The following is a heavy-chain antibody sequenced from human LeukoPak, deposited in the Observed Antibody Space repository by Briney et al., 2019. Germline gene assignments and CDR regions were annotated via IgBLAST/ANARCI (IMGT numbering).Heavy chain of an antibody. CDR2: TWYDGSNK. Sequence: GRSLRLSCAASGFTFSSYGMHWVRQAPGKGLEWVAVTWYDGSNKYYADSVKGRFTISRDNSKNTLYLQMNSLRAEDTAVYYCARDKDSWYFDYWGQGTLVTVSS. J-gene: IGHJ4*02. D-gene: IGHD6-13*01. CDR1: GFTFSSYG. V-gene: IGHV3-33*01. CDR3: ARDKDSWYFDY.